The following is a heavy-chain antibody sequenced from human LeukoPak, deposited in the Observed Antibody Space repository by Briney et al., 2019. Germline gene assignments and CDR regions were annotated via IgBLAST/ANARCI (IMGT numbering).Heavy chain of an antibody. CDR3: ARSPRGNYFDS. CDR2: VYHGGTT. V-gene: IGHV4-59*12. Sequence: SETLSLTCTVSGGSISNYYWSWIRQPPGKGLEWIGSVYHGGTTYYNPSLKSRVSISEDRSNNQFFLKLSSVTAADTAMYFCARSPRGNYFDSWGEGTLVTVSS. CDR1: GGSISNYY. J-gene: IGHJ4*02. D-gene: IGHD6-25*01.